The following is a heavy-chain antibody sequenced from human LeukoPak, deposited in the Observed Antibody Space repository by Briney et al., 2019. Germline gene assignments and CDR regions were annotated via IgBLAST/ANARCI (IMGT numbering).Heavy chain of an antibody. D-gene: IGHD1-26*01. CDR3: AKDHGVWDDLPYFDY. Sequence: PGGSLRLSCAASGFTFSSYAMSWVRQAPGKGLEWVSAISGSGGSTYYADSVKGRFTISRDNSKNTLYLQMNSLRAEDTAVYYCAKDHGVWDDLPYFDYWGQGTLVTVSS. V-gene: IGHV3-23*01. J-gene: IGHJ4*02. CDR1: GFTFSSYA. CDR2: ISGSGGST.